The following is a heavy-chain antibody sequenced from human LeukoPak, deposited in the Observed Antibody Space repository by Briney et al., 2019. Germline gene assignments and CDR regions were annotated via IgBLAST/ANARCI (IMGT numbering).Heavy chain of an antibody. J-gene: IGHJ4*02. V-gene: IGHV3-23*01. D-gene: IGHD2-2*01. CDR1: GFTFSSYA. Sequence: GASLRLSCAASGFTFSSYAMSWVRQAPGKGLEWVSAISGSGGSTCYADSVKGRFTISRDNSKNTLYLQMNSLRAEDTAVYYCAKDAFYCSSTSCYAFDYWGQGTLVTVSS. CDR2: ISGSGGST. CDR3: AKDAFYCSSTSCYAFDY.